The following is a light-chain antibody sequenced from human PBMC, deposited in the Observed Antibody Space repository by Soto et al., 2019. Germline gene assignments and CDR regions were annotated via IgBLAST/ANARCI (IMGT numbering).Light chain of an antibody. Sequence: QSALTQPASGSGSPGQSITISCTGTSSDVGFYDYVSWYQHHPGKAPKLLIYEVTYRPSGVSNRFSGSKSGKTASLTISGLHAEYEDDYYCSSYTTRSTLVVGGGTKVTVL. CDR3: SSYTTRSTLV. J-gene: IGLJ3*02. V-gene: IGLV2-14*01. CDR2: EVT. CDR1: SSDVGFYDY.